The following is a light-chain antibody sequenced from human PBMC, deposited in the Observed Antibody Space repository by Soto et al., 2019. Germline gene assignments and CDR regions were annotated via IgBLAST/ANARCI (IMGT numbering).Light chain of an antibody. V-gene: IGLV2-14*03. J-gene: IGLJ1*01. CDR1: RSDVGGYNY. CDR2: HVN. CDR3: CSYAGSRTPLI. Sequence: QSVLTQPASVSGSLGQSITISCTGTRSDVGGYNYVSWYRQHPGRAPQLVVYHVNNRPSGVSDRFSGSKSDNTAALTISGLQAEDEADYYCCSYAGSRTPLIFGTGTKVTVL.